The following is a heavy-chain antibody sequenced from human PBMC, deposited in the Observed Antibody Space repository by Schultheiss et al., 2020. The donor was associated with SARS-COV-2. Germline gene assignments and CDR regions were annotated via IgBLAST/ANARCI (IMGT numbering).Heavy chain of an antibody. D-gene: IGHD2-2*01. J-gene: IGHJ5*02. V-gene: IGHV4-34*01. CDR1: GGSFSGYY. CDR3: ARQGDEVGYCSSTSCSNWFDP. Sequence: SETLSLTCAVYGGSFSGYYWSWIRQPPGKGLEWIGSIYYSGSTYYNPSLKSRVTISVDTSKNQFSLKLSSVTAADTAVYYCARQGDEVGYCSSTSCSNWFDPWGQGTLVTVSS. CDR2: IYYSGST.